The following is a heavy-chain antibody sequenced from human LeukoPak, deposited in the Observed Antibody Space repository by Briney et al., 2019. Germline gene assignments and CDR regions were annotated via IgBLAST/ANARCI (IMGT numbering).Heavy chain of an antibody. V-gene: IGHV4-4*07. CDR3: ARLSTVTTSLDY. J-gene: IGHJ4*02. CDR2: IYTSGTT. CDR1: GRSISSYY. Sequence: SETLSLTCTVSGRSISSYYWSWIRQPAGKGVEWIGRIYTSGTTHYNPSLKSRVTMSVDTSKNQFSLKRRSVTAADTAVYYCARLSTVTTSLDYWGQGTVLTVSS. D-gene: IGHD4-17*01.